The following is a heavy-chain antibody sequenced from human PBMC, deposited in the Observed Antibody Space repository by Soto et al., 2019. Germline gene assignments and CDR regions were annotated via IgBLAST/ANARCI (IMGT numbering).Heavy chain of an antibody. J-gene: IGHJ4*02. CDR3: AHTYYDILTGYYSFDY. D-gene: IGHD3-9*01. CDR1: GFTFSSYA. Sequence: ASLKVSCNTSGFTFSSYAISCVRHTHGQGLELMGWISAYNGNTNYAQKLQGRVTMTTDTSTSTAYMELRSLRSDDTAVYYCAHTYYDILTGYYSFDYWGQGTLVTVS. CDR2: ISAYNGNT. V-gene: IGHV1-18*01.